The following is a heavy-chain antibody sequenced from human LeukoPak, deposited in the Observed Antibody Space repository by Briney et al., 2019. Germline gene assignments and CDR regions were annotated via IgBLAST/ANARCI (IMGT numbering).Heavy chain of an antibody. CDR2: ISSSSSYI. D-gene: IGHD6-19*01. CDR1: GFTFSSYS. Sequence: GGSLRLSCAASGFTFSSYSMNWVRQAPGKGLEWVSSISSSSSYIYYADSVKGRFTISRDNAKNSLNLQMNSLRAEDTAVYYCARDQYSSGWVTFYYYYGMDVWGQGTTVTVSS. CDR3: ARDQYSSGWVTFYYYYGMDV. J-gene: IGHJ6*02. V-gene: IGHV3-21*01.